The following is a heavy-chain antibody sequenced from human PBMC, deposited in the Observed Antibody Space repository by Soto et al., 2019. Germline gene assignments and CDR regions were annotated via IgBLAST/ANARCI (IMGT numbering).Heavy chain of an antibody. CDR3: ARVIVAASVGFDP. J-gene: IGHJ5*02. CDR2: IYYSGST. D-gene: IGHD2-15*01. V-gene: IGHV4-39*01. Sequence: SETLSLTCTVSGGSISSSSYYWGWIRQPPGKGLEWIGSIYYSGSTYYNPSLKSRVTISVDTSKNQFSLKLGSVTAADTAVYYCARVIVAASVGFDPWGQGTLVTVSS. CDR1: GGSISSSSYY.